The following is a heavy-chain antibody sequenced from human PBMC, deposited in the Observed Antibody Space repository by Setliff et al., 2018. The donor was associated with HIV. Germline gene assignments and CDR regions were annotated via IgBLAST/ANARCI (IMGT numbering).Heavy chain of an antibody. CDR1: GFTFSSYA. V-gene: IGHV3-23*01. CDR3: ARSRSTRDAFDI. Sequence: PGGSLRLSCAASGFTFSSYAMSWVRQAPGKGLEWVSAISGTGGSTYYADSLRGRFTISRDYASNSLYLEMNSLRVEDTAIYYCARSRSTRDAFDIWGQGTMVTVSS. D-gene: IGHD1-1*01. CDR2: ISGTGGST. J-gene: IGHJ3*02.